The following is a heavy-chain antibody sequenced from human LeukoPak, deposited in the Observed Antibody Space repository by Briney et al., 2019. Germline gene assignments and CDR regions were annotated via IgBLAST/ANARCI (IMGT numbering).Heavy chain of an antibody. Sequence: PGGSLRLSCEASGLTFSSYDMNWVRQAPGKGLEWVSYISSSGNLIHYADSVKGRFTISRDNSKNSLYLQMNSLRTEDTALYYCAKATDSSGYYSHWYFDLWGRGTLVTVSS. CDR2: ISSSGNLI. CDR3: AKATDSSGYYSHWYFDL. J-gene: IGHJ2*01. V-gene: IGHV3-48*03. CDR1: GLTFSSYD. D-gene: IGHD3-22*01.